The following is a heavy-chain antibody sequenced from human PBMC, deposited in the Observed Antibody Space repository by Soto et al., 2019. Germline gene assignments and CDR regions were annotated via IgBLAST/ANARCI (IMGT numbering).Heavy chain of an antibody. CDR1: GFTVTSSF. CDR2: IYSGGST. V-gene: IGHV3-66*01. CDR3: ATLRKT. Sequence: EVQLVESGGGLVQPGGSLRLSCAASGFTVTSSFMTWVRQLPGKGLEWVSVIYSGGSTYYADSVKGRFTISRDNSKNTLYLQINSLRAEDTAVYYCATLRKTWGQGTLVTVSS. J-gene: IGHJ4*02.